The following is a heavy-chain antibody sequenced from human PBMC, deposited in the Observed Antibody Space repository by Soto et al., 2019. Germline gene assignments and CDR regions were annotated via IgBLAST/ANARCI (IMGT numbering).Heavy chain of an antibody. J-gene: IGHJ4*02. CDR2: ISYDGSNK. Sequence: QVQLVESGGGVVQPGRSLRLSCAASGFTFSSYAMHWVRQAPGKGLEWVAVISYDGSNKYYADSVKGRFTISRDNSKNTLYLQMNSLRAEDTAVYYCARDLTYSRSWYSKGDYWGQGTLVTVSS. D-gene: IGHD6-13*01. CDR1: GFTFSSYA. CDR3: ARDLTYSRSWYSKGDY. V-gene: IGHV3-30-3*01.